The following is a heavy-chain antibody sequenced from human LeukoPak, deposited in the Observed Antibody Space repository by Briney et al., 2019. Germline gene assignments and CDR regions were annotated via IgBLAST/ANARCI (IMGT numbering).Heavy chain of an antibody. V-gene: IGHV5-51*01. D-gene: IGHD5-24*01. CDR2: IYPGDSDT. CDR3: ARRGEMATIPLDY. J-gene: IGHJ4*02. CDR1: GYSFTSSW. Sequence: ESLKISCKGSGYSFTSSWIGWVRQMPGKGLEWMGIIYPGDSDTRYSPSFQGQVTISADKSISTAYLQWSSLKASDTAMYYCARRGEMATIPLDYWGQGTLVTVSS.